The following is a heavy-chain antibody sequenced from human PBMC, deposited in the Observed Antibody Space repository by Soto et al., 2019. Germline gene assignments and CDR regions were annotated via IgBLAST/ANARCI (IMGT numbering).Heavy chain of an antibody. Sequence: QVQLVQSGAEVRQPASSVKVSCKTSGATFSSYAITWVRQAPGQGLEWMGGIVPTVDTSTYAQKFQGRVTITADKFTNTVYMELSSLRSDDPAVYYCVRVVAIPGSPDNWGQGTLVTVSS. CDR1: GATFSSYA. J-gene: IGHJ4*02. D-gene: IGHD2-15*01. V-gene: IGHV1-69*14. CDR3: VRVVAIPGSPDN. CDR2: IVPTVDTS.